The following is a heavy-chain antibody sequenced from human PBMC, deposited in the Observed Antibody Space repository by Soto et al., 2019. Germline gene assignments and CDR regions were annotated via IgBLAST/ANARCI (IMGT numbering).Heavy chain of an antibody. D-gene: IGHD3-22*01. CDR2: INVTNGNT. V-gene: IGHV1-3*01. Sequence: ASVKVSCKASGYTFTNNAIHWVRQAPGQSPESLGWINVTNGNTEYSRNFQGRVTLTGDASADTAYMELSSLRSEDTAVYYCARLQVREYYDSSGLDFDYLGQAALVTVSS. CDR1: GYTFTNNA. J-gene: IGHJ4*02. CDR3: ARLQVREYYDSSGLDFDY.